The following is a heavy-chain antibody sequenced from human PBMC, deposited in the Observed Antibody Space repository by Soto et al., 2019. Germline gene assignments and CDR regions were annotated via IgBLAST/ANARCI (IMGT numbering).Heavy chain of an antibody. D-gene: IGHD2-21*01. Sequence: HPGGSLRLSCAASGFTFSSYAMSWVRQAPGKGLEWVSAISGSGGSTYYADSVKGRFTISRDNSKNTLYLQMNSLRAEDTAVYYCAKSLPMIGLRALHYMDVWGKGTTVTVSS. CDR3: AKSLPMIGLRALHYMDV. J-gene: IGHJ6*03. V-gene: IGHV3-23*01. CDR2: ISGSGGST. CDR1: GFTFSSYA.